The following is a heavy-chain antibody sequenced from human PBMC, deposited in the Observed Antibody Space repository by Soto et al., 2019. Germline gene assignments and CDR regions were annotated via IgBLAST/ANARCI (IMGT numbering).Heavy chain of an antibody. J-gene: IGHJ4*02. CDR2: ITYNGDT. V-gene: IGHV1-18*01. CDR1: GYTFTNYG. D-gene: IGHD3-22*01. CDR3: ARAVVTSYGVFDY. Sequence: ASVKVSCKASGYTFTNYGISWVRQAPGQGLEWMGWITYNGDTNYPQKFQGRVTMTTDTSTSTAYMELRSLRSDDTAVYYCARAVVTSYGVFDYWGQGTLVTVPQ.